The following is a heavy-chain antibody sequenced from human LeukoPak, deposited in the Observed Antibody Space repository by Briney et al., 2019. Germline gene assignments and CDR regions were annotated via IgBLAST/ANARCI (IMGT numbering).Heavy chain of an antibody. CDR2: INHSGST. Sequence: PSETLSLTCAVYGGSFSGYYWSWIRQPPGKGLEWIGEINHSGSTNYNPSLKSRVTISVDTSKNQFSLKLSSVTAADTAVYYCASNYRPGIADQGDYWGQGTLGTVSS. CDR1: GGSFSGYY. CDR3: ASNYRPGIADQGDY. V-gene: IGHV4-34*01. J-gene: IGHJ4*02. D-gene: IGHD6-13*01.